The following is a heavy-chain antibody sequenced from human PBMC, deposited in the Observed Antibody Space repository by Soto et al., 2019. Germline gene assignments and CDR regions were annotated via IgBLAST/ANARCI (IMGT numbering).Heavy chain of an antibody. CDR2: IHTGNGDT. CDR3: ARDPGSSDWFRPYSGLDV. Sequence: GASVKVSCKASGYTFTNYPMHWVRQAPGQRLQWMGWIHTGNGDTKYSQKFQGRVTITRDTSASTAYMDLSSLSSEDTGIYYCARDPGSSDWFRPYSGLDVWGQGTSVTVSS. CDR1: GYTFTNYP. J-gene: IGHJ6*02. V-gene: IGHV1-3*04. D-gene: IGHD3-9*01.